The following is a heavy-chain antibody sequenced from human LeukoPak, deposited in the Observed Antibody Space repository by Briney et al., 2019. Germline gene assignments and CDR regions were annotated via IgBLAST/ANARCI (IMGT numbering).Heavy chain of an antibody. Sequence: GASVKVSCKASGYTFTGYYMHWVRQAPGQGLEWMGWINPNSGGTNYAQKFQGRVTMTRDTSISTAYMELSRLRSDDTAVYYCARDLRYYYGSGSYLNYYYYMDVWGKGTTVTISS. J-gene: IGHJ6*03. CDR3: ARDLRYYYGSGSYLNYYYYMDV. CDR2: INPNSGGT. V-gene: IGHV1-2*02. CDR1: GYTFTGYY. D-gene: IGHD3-10*01.